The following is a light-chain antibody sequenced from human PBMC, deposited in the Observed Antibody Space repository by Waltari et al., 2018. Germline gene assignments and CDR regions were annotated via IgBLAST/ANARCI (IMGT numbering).Light chain of an antibody. J-gene: IGKJ3*01. CDR2: VTS. Sequence: EFVLTQSPGTLSLSPGERATLSCRASQTVNSAHTSWYQQKAGPPPRLLVYVTSTRATGIPDRFSGSGSGTDFTLTISRLEPEDSAVYYCQQYDGNVFTIGPGSVVEI. CDR3: QQYDGNVFT. V-gene: IGKV3-20*01. CDR1: QTVNSAH.